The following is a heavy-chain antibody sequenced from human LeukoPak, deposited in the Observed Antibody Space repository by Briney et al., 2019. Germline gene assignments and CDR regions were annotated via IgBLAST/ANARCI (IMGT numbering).Heavy chain of an antibody. V-gene: IGHV3-30-3*01. D-gene: IGHD4-17*01. CDR3: ARDEGDYVYYYYGMDV. J-gene: IGHJ6*02. CDR1: GFTFSSYA. CDR2: ISYDGSNK. Sequence: PGGSLRLSCAASGFTFSSYAMHWVRQAPGKGLEWVAVISYDGSNKYYADSVKGRFTISRDNSKNTLYLQMNSLRAEDTAVYYCARDEGDYVYYYYGMDVWGQGTTVTVSS.